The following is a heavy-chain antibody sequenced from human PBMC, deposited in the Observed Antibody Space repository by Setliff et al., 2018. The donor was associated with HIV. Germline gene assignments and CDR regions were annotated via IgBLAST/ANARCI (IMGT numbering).Heavy chain of an antibody. V-gene: IGHV1-18*01. CDR2: ISADNGNT. J-gene: IGHJ2*01. Sequence: ASVKVSCKASGYTFSSFAISWVRQAPGQGLEWMGWISADNGNTNYAQKFQGRVTITADKSTSTAYMELSGLRSEDTAVYYCAREYRHDSSSWFTGYFDLWGRGTLVTVSS. CDR1: GYTFSSFA. D-gene: IGHD6-13*01. CDR3: AREYRHDSSSWFTGYFDL.